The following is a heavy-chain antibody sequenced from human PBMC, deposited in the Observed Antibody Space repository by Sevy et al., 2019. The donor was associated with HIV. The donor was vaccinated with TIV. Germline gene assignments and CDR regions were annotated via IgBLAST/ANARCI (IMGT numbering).Heavy chain of an antibody. V-gene: IGHV4-39*02. J-gene: IGHJ4*02. CDR1: GDSISNNDYY. Sequence: SETLSLTCTASGDSISNNDYYWAWIRQPPGKGLDWIGSIYYSGSTYYTPSLKSRVTISVDTSKNQFSLKLRSVTAADTAVYYCAREGPRIAQFDYWGQGTLVTVSS. CDR3: AREGPRIAQFDY. D-gene: IGHD6-13*01. CDR2: IYYSGST.